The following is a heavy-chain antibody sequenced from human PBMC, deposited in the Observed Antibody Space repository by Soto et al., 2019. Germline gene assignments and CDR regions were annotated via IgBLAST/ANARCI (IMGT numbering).Heavy chain of an antibody. CDR3: ARSAAQFPDYYYMYV. Sequence: LGESLKISCKGSGYSFTSYWIGWVRQMPGKGLEWMGIIYPGDSDTRYSPSFQGQVTISADKSISTAYLQWSSLKASDTAMYYCARSAAQFPDYYYMYVWGKGTTVTVAS. V-gene: IGHV5-51*01. CDR1: GYSFTSYW. CDR2: IYPGDSDT. J-gene: IGHJ6*03. D-gene: IGHD4-4*01.